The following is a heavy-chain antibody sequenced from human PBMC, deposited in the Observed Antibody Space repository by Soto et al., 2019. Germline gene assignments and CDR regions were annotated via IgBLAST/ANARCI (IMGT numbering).Heavy chain of an antibody. CDR2: IDPNDSQT. CDR3: AKTTFYHGSGSYFPFDY. V-gene: IGHV5-51*01. J-gene: IGHJ4*02. CDR1: GYSFSSSW. Sequence: PGESLKLSCQASGYSFSSSWIGWVRQMPGKGLEWMGIIDPNDSQTIYSPSFQGRFTISRDNSKNTLYLQMNSLRADDTAAYYCAKTTFYHGSGSYFPFDYWGQGTLVTVSS. D-gene: IGHD3-10*01.